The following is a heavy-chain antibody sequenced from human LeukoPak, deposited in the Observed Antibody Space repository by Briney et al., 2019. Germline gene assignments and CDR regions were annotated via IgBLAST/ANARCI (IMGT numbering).Heavy chain of an antibody. J-gene: IGHJ5*02. CDR3: ARVPGSSSWQPNWFDP. Sequence: GASVKVSCKASGYTFTGYYMHWVRQAPGQGLEWMGWINPNSGGTNYAQKFQGRVTMTRDTSISTAYMELSRLRSDDTAVYYCARVPGSSSWQPNWFDPWGQGTLVTVSS. CDR1: GYTFTGYY. D-gene: IGHD6-13*01. V-gene: IGHV1-2*02. CDR2: INPNSGGT.